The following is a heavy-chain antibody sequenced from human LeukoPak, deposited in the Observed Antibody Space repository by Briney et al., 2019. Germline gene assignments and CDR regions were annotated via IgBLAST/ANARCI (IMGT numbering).Heavy chain of an antibody. CDR2: IYPGDSDT. D-gene: IGHD3-3*01. CDR3: ARRRDLNNYDF. Sequence: GESLKVSCKGSGYSFTSYWIAWVRQMPGKGLEWMGIIYPGDSDTRYSPSFQGQVTISADKSISTAYLQWSSLKASDTAMYYCARRRDLNNYDFWGQGTLVTVSS. CDR1: GYSFTSYW. V-gene: IGHV5-51*01. J-gene: IGHJ4*02.